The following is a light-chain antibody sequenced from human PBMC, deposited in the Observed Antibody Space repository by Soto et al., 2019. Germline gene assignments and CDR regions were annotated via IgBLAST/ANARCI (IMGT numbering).Light chain of an antibody. CDR3: QQYNSYSWT. CDR1: QSISSW. V-gene: IGKV1-5*03. CDR2: KAS. J-gene: IGKJ1*01. Sequence: DIQMTQSPSTLSASVGDRVTSTCRASQSISSWLAWYQQKRGKAPKLLIYKASSLESGVPSRFSGSGSGTEFTLTISSLQPDDFATYYCQQYNSYSWTFGQGTKVEIK.